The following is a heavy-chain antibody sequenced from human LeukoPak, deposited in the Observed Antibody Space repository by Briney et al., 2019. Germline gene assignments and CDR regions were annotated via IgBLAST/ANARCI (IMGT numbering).Heavy chain of an antibody. Sequence: PGGSLRLSCAASGFTFSSYSMNWVRQAPGKGLEWVSYISSSSSTIYYADSVKGRFTISSDNAKNSLYLQMNSLRAEDTAVYYCASSLPDSSGYYQHWGQGTLVTVSS. D-gene: IGHD3-22*01. J-gene: IGHJ1*01. V-gene: IGHV3-48*04. CDR1: GFTFSSYS. CDR2: ISSSSSTI. CDR3: ASSLPDSSGYYQH.